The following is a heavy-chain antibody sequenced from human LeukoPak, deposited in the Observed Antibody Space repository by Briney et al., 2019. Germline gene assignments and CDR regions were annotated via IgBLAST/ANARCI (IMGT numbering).Heavy chain of an antibody. CDR1: GFTFSSYG. CDR3: AKDQDSSGLFDRDYYGIDV. D-gene: IGHD6-19*01. V-gene: IGHV3-30*18. J-gene: IGHJ6*04. Sequence: GGSLRLSCAASGFTFSSYGMRWVRQAPGKGLEWVADIKYDGSNKYYADSVKGRFTISRDNSKNTLYLQMNSLRAEDTAVYYCAKDQDSSGLFDRDYYGIDVWGKGTTVTVSS. CDR2: IKYDGSNK.